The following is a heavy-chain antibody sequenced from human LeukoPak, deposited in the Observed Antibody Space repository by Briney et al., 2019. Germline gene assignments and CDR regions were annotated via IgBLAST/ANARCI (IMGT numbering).Heavy chain of an antibody. CDR1: GGSLSSGSYY. CDR3: ARDQADYYDSSGYDY. Sequence: SETLSLTCTVSGGSLSSGSYYWRWLRQPAGRGLEWLGRIYTSGSTNYNPSLKSRVTISVETSKNQFSLKLSSVTAADTAVYYCARDQADYYDSSGYDYWGQGTLVTVSS. D-gene: IGHD3-22*01. CDR2: IYTSGST. V-gene: IGHV4-61*02. J-gene: IGHJ4*02.